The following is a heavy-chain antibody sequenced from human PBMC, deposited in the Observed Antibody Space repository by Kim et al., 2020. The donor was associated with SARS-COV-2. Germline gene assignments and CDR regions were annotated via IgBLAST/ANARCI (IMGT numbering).Heavy chain of an antibody. Sequence: GGSLRLSCAASGFTFSSYSMNWVRQAPGKGLEWVSYISSSSSTIYYADSVKGRFTISRDNAKNSLYLQMNSLRDEDTAVYYCARGVVVPAALPNWFDPWGQGTLVTVSS. V-gene: IGHV3-48*02. CDR3: ARGVVVPAALPNWFDP. D-gene: IGHD2-2*02. CDR2: ISSSSSTI. J-gene: IGHJ5*02. CDR1: GFTFSSYS.